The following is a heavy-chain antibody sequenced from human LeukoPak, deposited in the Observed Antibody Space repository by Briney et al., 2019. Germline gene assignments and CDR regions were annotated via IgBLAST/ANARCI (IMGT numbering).Heavy chain of an antibody. Sequence: GESLKISCKGSGYSFTSYWIAWARQMPGKGLEWMGIIYPGDSDTRYSPSFQSQVTISADKSISTAYLQWSSLKASDTAMYYCARQYNISIDYWGQGTLVTVSS. V-gene: IGHV5-51*01. J-gene: IGHJ4*02. D-gene: IGHD6-6*01. CDR2: IYPGDSDT. CDR3: ARQYNISIDY. CDR1: GYSFTSYW.